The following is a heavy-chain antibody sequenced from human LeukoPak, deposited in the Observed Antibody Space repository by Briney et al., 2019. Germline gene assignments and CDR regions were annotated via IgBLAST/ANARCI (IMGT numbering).Heavy chain of an antibody. CDR2: IRYDGSNK. D-gene: IGHD3-22*01. Sequence: PGGSLRLSCAASGFIFNSYGMHWVRQAPGKGLEWVAFIRYDGSNKYYADSVKGRLTIYRDNSKNTLYLQMNSLRVEDTAVYYCATLPYYYDSSGSYYFDYWGQGTLVTVSS. CDR1: GFIFNSYG. CDR3: ATLPYYYDSSGSYYFDY. J-gene: IGHJ4*02. V-gene: IGHV3-30*02.